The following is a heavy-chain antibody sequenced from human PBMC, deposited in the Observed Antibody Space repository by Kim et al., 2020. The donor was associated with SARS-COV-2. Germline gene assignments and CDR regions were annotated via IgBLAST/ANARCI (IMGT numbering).Heavy chain of an antibody. CDR1: GFTFTSHD. J-gene: IGHJ5*02. D-gene: IGHD6-19*01. CDR2: IGGDGVTT. CDR3: AKGASTTGWTADS. Sequence: GGSLRLSCAASGFTFTSHDINWVRQAPGKGLDWVSAIGGDGVTTQYADPVKGRFTISRDNSKNLVYLHMSSLRAEDTAMYYCAKGASTTGWTADSWGQGTLVTVSS. V-gene: IGHV3-23*01.